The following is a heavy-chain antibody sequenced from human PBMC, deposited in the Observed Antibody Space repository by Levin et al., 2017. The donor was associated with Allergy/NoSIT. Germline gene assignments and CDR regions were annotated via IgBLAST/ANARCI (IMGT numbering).Heavy chain of an antibody. V-gene: IGHV4-39*07. D-gene: IGHD6-19*01. CDR1: GGSIRSISHY. CDR2: MYKSGHT. J-gene: IGHJ4*02. Sequence: SQTLSLPCTVSGGSIRSISHYWGWIRQPPGKGLEWIGSMYKSGHTYYNPSLRSRVTMSVDTSKNQFSLKLSSVTAADTAVYYCARDGDGAVADYWGQGTLVTVSS. CDR3: ARDGDGAVADY.